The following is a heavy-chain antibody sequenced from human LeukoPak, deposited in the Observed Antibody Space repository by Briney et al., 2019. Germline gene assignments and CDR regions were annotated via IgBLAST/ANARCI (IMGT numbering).Heavy chain of an antibody. CDR1: VYTFTGYY. D-gene: IGHD3-3*01. Sequence: AASVKVSCKASVYTFTGYYMHWVRQAPGQGLGWMGWINPNSGGTNYAQKFQGRVTMTRDTSINTAYMELSRLRSDDSAVYYCARGAIFGVLSNIPRFDLWGQGTRVTVSS. CDR3: ARGAIFGVLSNIPRFDL. J-gene: IGHJ5*02. CDR2: INPNSGGT. V-gene: IGHV1-2*02.